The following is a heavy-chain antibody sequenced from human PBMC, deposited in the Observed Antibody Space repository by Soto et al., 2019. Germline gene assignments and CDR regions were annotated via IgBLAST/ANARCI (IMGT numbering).Heavy chain of an antibody. CDR3: ARCLFSYGARFDP. V-gene: IGHV4-59*01. CDR2: IYYSGST. Sequence: ASETLSLTCAVYGGSISSYYWSWIRQPPGKGLEWIGYIYYSGSTNYNPSLKSRVTISVDTSKNQFSLKLSSVTAADTAVYYCARCLFSYGARFDPWGQGTLVTVSS. D-gene: IGHD1-26*01. CDR1: GGSISSYY. J-gene: IGHJ5*02.